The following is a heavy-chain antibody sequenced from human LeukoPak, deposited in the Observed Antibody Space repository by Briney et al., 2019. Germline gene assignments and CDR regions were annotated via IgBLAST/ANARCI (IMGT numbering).Heavy chain of an antibody. CDR1: GFTFRNYW. CDR2: IKGDGSLK. CDR3: AKSDWFDP. Sequence: GGSLRLSCAASGFTFRNYWMNWIRHAPGKGPVWVSRIKGDGSLKMYADSVKGRFTISRDNARNTLYLQMNSLRAEDTAVYYCAKSDWFDPWGQGTLVIVSS. V-gene: IGHV3-74*03. J-gene: IGHJ5*02.